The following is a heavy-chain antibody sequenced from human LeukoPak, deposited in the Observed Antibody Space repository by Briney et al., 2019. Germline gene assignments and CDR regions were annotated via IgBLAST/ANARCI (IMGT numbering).Heavy chain of an antibody. CDR1: GGSVTDYY. CDR2: IYYTGT. V-gene: IGHV4-59*02. CDR3: ARGGYSGKDYNN. D-gene: IGHD5-12*01. Sequence: SETLSLTCTVSGGSVTDYYWSWIRQSPGKGLEWIGYIYYTGTSYNPSLKSRVTISVDTSKNQFSLNLSSVTAADTAVYYCARGGYSGKDYNNWGQGTLVTVSS. J-gene: IGHJ4*02.